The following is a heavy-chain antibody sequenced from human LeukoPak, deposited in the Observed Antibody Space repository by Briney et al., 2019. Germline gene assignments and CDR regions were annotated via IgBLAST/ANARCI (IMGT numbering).Heavy chain of an antibody. CDR2: ISGSGGST. CDR1: GFTFSSYG. D-gene: IGHD3-16*01. J-gene: IGHJ1*01. V-gene: IGHV3-23*01. CDR3: ANYYDYVWPAKH. Sequence: GGSLRLSCAASGFTFSSYGMSWVRQAPGKGLEWVSAISGSGGSTYYADSVKGRFTISRDNSKNTLYLQMNSLRAEDTAVYYCANYYDYVWPAKHWGQGTLVTVSS.